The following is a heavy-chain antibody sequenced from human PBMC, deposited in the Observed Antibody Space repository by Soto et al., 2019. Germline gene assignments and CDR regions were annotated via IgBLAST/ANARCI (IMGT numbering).Heavy chain of an antibody. V-gene: IGHV4-61*08. Sequence: QVQLQESGPGLVKPSETLTLTCSVSGDSVSRADSYWSWIRQPAEKGLEWIGYIFSSVSTEYNPSLRGRVIISVDTSKNQVSLKLRTVTAADTAVYFCARGMDNNKVGWWGQGTLVTVSA. D-gene: IGHD1-1*01. CDR2: IFSSVST. CDR3: ARGMDNNKVGW. J-gene: IGHJ4*02. CDR1: GDSVSRADSY.